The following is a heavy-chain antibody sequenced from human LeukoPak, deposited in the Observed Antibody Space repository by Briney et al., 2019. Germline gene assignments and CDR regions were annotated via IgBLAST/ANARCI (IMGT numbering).Heavy chain of an antibody. CDR1: GYTFTSYY. J-gene: IGHJ2*01. D-gene: IGHD1-26*01. CDR3: ARVYSGSYLRDWYFDL. CDR2: INPSGGST. Sequence: ASVKVSCKASGYTFTSYYMHWVRQAPGQGLEWMGIINPSGGSTSYAQKFQGRVTMTRDTSTSTVYMELSSLRSEDTAVYYCARVYSGSYLRDWYFDLWGRGTLVTVSS. V-gene: IGHV1-46*01.